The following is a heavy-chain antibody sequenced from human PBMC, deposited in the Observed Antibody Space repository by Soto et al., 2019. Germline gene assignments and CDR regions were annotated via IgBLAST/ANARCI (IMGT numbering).Heavy chain of an antibody. Sequence: TSETLSLTCTVSGGSISSYYWSWIRQPPGKGLEWIGYIYYSGSTNYNPSLKSRVTISVDTSKNQFSLKLSSVTAADTAVYYCARGNWPLMVYANWEYWFDPWGQGTLVTVSS. CDR2: IYYSGST. D-gene: IGHD2-8*01. CDR1: GGSISSYY. J-gene: IGHJ5*02. CDR3: ARGNWPLMVYANWEYWFDP. V-gene: IGHV4-59*01.